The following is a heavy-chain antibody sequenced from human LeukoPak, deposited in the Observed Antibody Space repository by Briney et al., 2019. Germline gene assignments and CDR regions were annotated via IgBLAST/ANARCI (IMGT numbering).Heavy chain of an antibody. CDR2: IYYSGST. CDR1: GGSVSSGSYY. J-gene: IGHJ6*02. V-gene: IGHV4-61*01. Sequence: PSETLSLTCTVSGGSVSSGSYYWSWIRQPPGKGLEWIGYIYYSGSTNYNPSLKSRVTISVDTSKNQFSLKLSSVTAADTAVYHCARDIVVVTATYYYYYGMDVWGQGTTVTVSS. D-gene: IGHD2-21*02. CDR3: ARDIVVVTATYYYYYGMDV.